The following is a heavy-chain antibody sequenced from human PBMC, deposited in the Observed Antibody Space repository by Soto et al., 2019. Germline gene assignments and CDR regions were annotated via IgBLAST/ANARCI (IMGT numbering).Heavy chain of an antibody. D-gene: IGHD1-20*01. J-gene: IGHJ3*02. CDR2: IYSGGST. CDR1: GFTVSSNY. CDR3: ARDKQGVGIWDAFDI. V-gene: IGHV3-66*01. Sequence: GGSLRLSCAASGFTVSSNYMSWVRQAPGKGLEWVSVIYSGGSTYYADSVKGRFTISRDNSKNTLYLQMNSLRAEDTAVYYCARDKQGVGIWDAFDIWGQGTMVTVSS.